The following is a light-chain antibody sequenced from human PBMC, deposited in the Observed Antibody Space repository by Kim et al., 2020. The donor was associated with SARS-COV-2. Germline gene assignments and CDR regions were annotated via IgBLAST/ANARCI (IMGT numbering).Light chain of an antibody. CDR2: VKN. Sequence: ALGQTVRITCQGDSLRVYYTSWYQQMPGQAPVLVIDVKNNRQSRIPDRFSGSSSGNTASLTITATQAEDEADYYCNSRDTTGKHRILGGGTQLTVL. V-gene: IGLV3-19*01. CDR3: NSRDTTGKHRI. CDR1: SLRVYY. J-gene: IGLJ2*01.